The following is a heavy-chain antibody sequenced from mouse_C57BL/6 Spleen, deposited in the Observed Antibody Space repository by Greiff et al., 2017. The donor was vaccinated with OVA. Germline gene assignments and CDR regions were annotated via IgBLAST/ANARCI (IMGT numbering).Heavy chain of an antibody. J-gene: IGHJ3*01. Sequence: DVMLVESGGDLVKPGGSLKLSCAASGFTFSSYGMSWVRQTPDKRLEWVATISSGGSYTYYPDSVKGRFTISRDNAKNTLYLQMSSLKSEDTAMYYCARQGDYYGSSSWFAYWGQGTLVTVSA. CDR3: ARQGDYYGSSSWFAY. D-gene: IGHD1-1*01. CDR2: ISSGGSYT. CDR1: GFTFSSYG. V-gene: IGHV5-6*02.